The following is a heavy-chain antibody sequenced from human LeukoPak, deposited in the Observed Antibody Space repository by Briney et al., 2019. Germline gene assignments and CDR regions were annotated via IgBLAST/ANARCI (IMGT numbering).Heavy chain of an antibody. Sequence: PSETLSLTCTVSGGSISSGSYYWSWIRQPAGKGREWIGRIYTSGSTNYNPSLKSRVTISVDTSKNQFSLKLSSVTAADTAVYYCARVRGYDLSGSFDYWGQGTLVTVSS. CDR3: ARVRGYDLSGSFDY. CDR1: GGSISSGSYY. J-gene: IGHJ4*02. V-gene: IGHV4-61*02. D-gene: IGHD5-12*01. CDR2: IYTSGST.